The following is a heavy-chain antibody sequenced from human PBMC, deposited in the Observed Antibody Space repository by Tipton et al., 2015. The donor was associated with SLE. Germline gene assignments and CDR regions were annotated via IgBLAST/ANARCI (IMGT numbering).Heavy chain of an antibody. CDR1: GFTFRNYG. J-gene: IGHJ6*02. CDR3: AKGVIVVATSGMDV. Sequence: SLRLSCAASGFTFRNYGMNWVRQAPGKGLEWISYISTSSTTIYYADSVKGRFTISRDNSKNTLYLQMNSLRAEDTAVYYCAKGVIVVATSGMDVWGQGTTVTVSS. D-gene: IGHD2-15*01. V-gene: IGHV3-48*01. CDR2: ISTSSTTI.